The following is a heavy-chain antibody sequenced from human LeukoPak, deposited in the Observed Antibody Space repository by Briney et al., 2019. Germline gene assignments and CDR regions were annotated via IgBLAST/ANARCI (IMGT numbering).Heavy chain of an antibody. V-gene: IGHV3-30-3*01. CDR1: GFTFSRYT. CDR2: ISLDRVTT. CDR3: ARGPVGDY. D-gene: IGHD4-23*01. Sequence: PGGSLRLSCVASGFTFSRYTMHWVRQTPDKGLEWVAVISLDRVTTFYADSVKGRFTISRDNSKNTLYLRMNSLRAEDTAVYYCARGPVGDYWGQGTLVTVSS. J-gene: IGHJ4*02.